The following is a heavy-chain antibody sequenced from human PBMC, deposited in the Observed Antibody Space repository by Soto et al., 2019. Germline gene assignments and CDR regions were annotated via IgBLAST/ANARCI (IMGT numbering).Heavy chain of an antibody. D-gene: IGHD6-6*01. Sequence: QVQLVQSGAEVKKPGSSVKVSCRASGGTFSSYAVSWVRQAPRQGLEWLGVIIPLLNTPKYIQKFQGRVTITAYASATTAYMELSILRSEDTAVYYCARESSSPNDYYYGMDVWGQGTTVTVSS. CDR2: IIPLLNTP. V-gene: IGHV1-69*01. CDR3: ARESSSPNDYYYGMDV. CDR1: GGTFSSYA. J-gene: IGHJ6*02.